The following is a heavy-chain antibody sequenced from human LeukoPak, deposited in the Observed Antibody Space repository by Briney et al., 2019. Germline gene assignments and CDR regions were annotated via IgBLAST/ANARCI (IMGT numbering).Heavy chain of an antibody. J-gene: IGHJ5*02. CDR1: GGSISSGGYY. V-gene: IGHV3-23*01. CDR3: ATPSAYYYGSP. Sequence: ETLSLTCTVSGGSISSGGYYWSWIRQHPGKGLEWVSAISGSGGSTYYADSVKGRFTISRDNSKNTLYLQMNSLRAGDTAVYYCATPSAYYYGSPWGQGTLVTVSS. CDR2: ISGSGGST. D-gene: IGHD3-10*01.